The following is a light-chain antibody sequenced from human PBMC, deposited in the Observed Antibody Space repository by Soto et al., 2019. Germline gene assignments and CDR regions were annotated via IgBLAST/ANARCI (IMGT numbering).Light chain of an antibody. Sequence: DAVMTQSPLSLPVILGQPASISCRSSQSLVYNDGNTYLHWFQQRPGQSPGRLVYEVSNWDSGVPYRFIGSGSGPDFTLKISRVEAEDVWVYCCMQGTHWLGTFAQRTKVEIK. CDR3: MQGTHWLGT. J-gene: IGKJ1*01. CDR1: QSLVYNDGNTY. V-gene: IGKV2D-30*01. CDR2: EVS.